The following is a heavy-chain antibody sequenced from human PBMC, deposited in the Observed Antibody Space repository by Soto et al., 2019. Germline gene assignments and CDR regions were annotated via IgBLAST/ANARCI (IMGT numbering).Heavy chain of an antibody. D-gene: IGHD3-3*01. Sequence: PGESLKISCKGSGYNFDIYWIGWVRQMPGKGLEWMGIFYPGDSQIKYSPSFQGQVSISVDKSISTAYLQWSSLKASDTAIYYCARSKYSTNWSHGIDVWGQGTMVTVSS. V-gene: IGHV5-51*01. CDR2: FYPGDSQI. J-gene: IGHJ6*02. CDR1: GYNFDIYW. CDR3: ARSKYSTNWSHGIDV.